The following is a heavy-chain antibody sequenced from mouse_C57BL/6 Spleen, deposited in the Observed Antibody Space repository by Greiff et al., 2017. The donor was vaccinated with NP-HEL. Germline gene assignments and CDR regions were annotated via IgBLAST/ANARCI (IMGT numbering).Heavy chain of an antibody. V-gene: IGHV1-52*01. J-gene: IGHJ3*01. CDR2: IDPSDSDT. CDR3: ARNYYGSSYLFAY. CDR1: GYTFTSYW. Sequence: QVQLQQPGAELVRPGSSVKLSCKASGYTFTSYWMHWVKQRPIQGLEWIGNIDPSDSDTHYNQKFKDKATLTVDKSSSTAYMQLSSLTSEDSAVYYCARNYYGSSYLFAYWGQGTLVTVSA. D-gene: IGHD1-1*01.